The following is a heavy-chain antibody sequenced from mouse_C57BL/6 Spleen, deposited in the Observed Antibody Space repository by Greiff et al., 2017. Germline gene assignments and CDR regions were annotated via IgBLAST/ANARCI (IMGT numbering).Heavy chain of an antibody. CDR3: GRGEYGSIRYFHV. D-gene: IGHD1-1*01. CDR2: IFPGSGST. V-gene: IGHV1-75*01. J-gene: IGHJ1*03. CDR1: CYPFTDSY. Sequence: VKLQQSGPALVKPSPPVQISCPVSCYPFTDSYVHWVKQRPGQGLEWIGWIFPGSGSTYYNVTFKGKTTLSVDKSSSTAYILLSSLASEDSAVYFCGRGEYGSIRYFHVWGTADTVTASS.